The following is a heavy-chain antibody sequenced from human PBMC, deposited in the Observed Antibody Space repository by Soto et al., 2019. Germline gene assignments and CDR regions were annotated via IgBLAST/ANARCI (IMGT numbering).Heavy chain of an antibody. Sequence: QVQLQQWGAGLLKPSETLSLTCAVYGGSFSGYYWSWIRQPPGKGLEWIGEINHSGSTNYNPSLKSRVTISVYTSKNQFSLKLSSVTAADTAVYYCARGQRYFDWLLWAFDYWGQGTLVTVSS. J-gene: IGHJ4*02. CDR2: INHSGST. V-gene: IGHV4-34*01. CDR1: GGSFSGYY. CDR3: ARGQRYFDWLLWAFDY. D-gene: IGHD3-9*01.